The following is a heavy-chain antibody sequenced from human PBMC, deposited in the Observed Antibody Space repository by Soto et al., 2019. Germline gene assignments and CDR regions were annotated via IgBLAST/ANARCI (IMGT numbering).Heavy chain of an antibody. CDR1: GFTFSSYG. CDR2: ISYDGSNK. D-gene: IGHD3-10*01. J-gene: IGHJ4*02. Sequence: GGSLRLSCAASGFTFSSYGMHWVRQAPGKGLEWVAVISYDGSNKYYADSVKGRFTISRDNSKNTLYLQMNSLRVDDTAVYYCAREPRGGHNFDYWGQGTLVTVSS. V-gene: IGHV3-30*03. CDR3: AREPRGGHNFDY.